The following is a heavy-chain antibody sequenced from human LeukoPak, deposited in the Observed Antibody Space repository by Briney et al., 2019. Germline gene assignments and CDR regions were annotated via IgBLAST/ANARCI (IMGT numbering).Heavy chain of an antibody. CDR3: ARGPPAAGSIYYYYYGMDV. CDR2: INHSGST. V-gene: IGHV4-34*01. Sequence: ASETLSLTCAVYGGSFSGYYWSWIRQPPGKGLEWIGEINHSGSTNYNLSLKSRVTISVDTSKNQFSLKLSSVTAADTAVYYCARGPPAAGSIYYYYYGMDVWGQGTTVTVSS. J-gene: IGHJ6*02. D-gene: IGHD6-13*01. CDR1: GGSFSGYY.